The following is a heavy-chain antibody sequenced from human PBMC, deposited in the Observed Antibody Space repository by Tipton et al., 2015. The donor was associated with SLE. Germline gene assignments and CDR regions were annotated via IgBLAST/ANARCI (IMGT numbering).Heavy chain of an antibody. Sequence: TLSLTCTVSGGSISSSSYYWGWIRQPPGKGLEWIGSIYYSGSTYYNPSLKSRVTISVDTSKNQFSLKLSSVTAADTAVYYCASVYGSHYYYGMDVWDQGP. V-gene: IGHV4-39*01. CDR1: GGSISSSSYY. D-gene: IGHD3-10*01. CDR3: ASVYGSHYYYGMDV. J-gene: IGHJ6*02. CDR2: IYYSGST.